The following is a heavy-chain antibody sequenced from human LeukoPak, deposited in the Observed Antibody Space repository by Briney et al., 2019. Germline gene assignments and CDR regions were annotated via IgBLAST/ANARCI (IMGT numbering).Heavy chain of an antibody. J-gene: IGHJ4*02. V-gene: IGHV3-66*01. Sequence: AGESLRLSCAASGFTVSRNYMTWVRQAPGKGLEWVSVIYSDGSTFYTDSVKGRFTISRDNSKNTLYLQMNSLRVEDTAVYYCATDFRYGSAWGPGTLLTVSS. D-gene: IGHD3-10*01. CDR2: IYSDGST. CDR1: GFTVSRNY. CDR3: ATDFRYGSA.